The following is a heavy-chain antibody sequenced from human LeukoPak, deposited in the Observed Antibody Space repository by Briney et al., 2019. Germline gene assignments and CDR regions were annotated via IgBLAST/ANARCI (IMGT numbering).Heavy chain of an antibody. V-gene: IGHV4-4*07. CDR1: GGSISSYY. CDR2: IYTSGST. D-gene: IGHD6-19*01. Sequence: SETLSLTCTVSGGSISSYYWSWLRQPAGKGLEWIGRIYTSGSTNYNPSLKSRVTISVDKSKNQFSLKLSSVTAADTAVYYCARDVAGALSSGWYPNWFDPWGQGTLVTVSS. J-gene: IGHJ5*02. CDR3: ARDVAGALSSGWYPNWFDP.